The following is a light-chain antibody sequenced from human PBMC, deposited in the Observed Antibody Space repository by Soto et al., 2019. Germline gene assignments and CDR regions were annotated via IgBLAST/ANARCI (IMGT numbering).Light chain of an antibody. CDR3: QTWGTGIRV. V-gene: IGLV4-69*01. J-gene: IGLJ2*01. Sequence: QSVLTQSPSASASLGASVNLTCTLSSAHSSYAIAWHQQLPEKGPRFLMKLNSDGSHSKGDGIPDRFSGSSSGAERYLIISGLQSEDEADYYCQTWGTGIRVFGGGTKLTVL. CDR1: SAHSSYA. CDR2: LNSDGSH.